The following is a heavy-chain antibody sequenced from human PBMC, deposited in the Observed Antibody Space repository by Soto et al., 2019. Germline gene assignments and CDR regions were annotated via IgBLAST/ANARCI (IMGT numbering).Heavy chain of an antibody. V-gene: IGHV3-21*06. CDR3: ARARGNDWYEDY. J-gene: IGHJ4*02. D-gene: IGHD1-1*01. CDR1: GFTFSSYS. CDR2: ITPTSTFI. Sequence: EVPLVESGGGLVKPGGSLRLSCAASGFTFSSYSFNWVRQAPGKGLERVSIITPTSTFISYADSVRGRFTISRDNAKNSLYLQMDSLGAGDTAVYYCARARGNDWYEDYWGQGTLVTVSS.